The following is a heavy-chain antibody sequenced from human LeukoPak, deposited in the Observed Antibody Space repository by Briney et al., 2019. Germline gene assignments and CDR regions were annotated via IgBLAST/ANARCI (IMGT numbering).Heavy chain of an antibody. CDR2: MNPNSGNT. D-gene: IGHD2-15*01. CDR3: ARGQRSGGYWFDP. V-gene: IGHV1-8*01. CDR1: GYTFTSND. Sequence: ASVKVSCKASGYTFTSNDIHWVRQASGQGLEWMGWMNPNSGNTGYAQRFQGRVTMTRNNAISPAYMELSSLISEDTAAYYCARGQRSGGYWFDPWGQGTLVTVSS. J-gene: IGHJ5*02.